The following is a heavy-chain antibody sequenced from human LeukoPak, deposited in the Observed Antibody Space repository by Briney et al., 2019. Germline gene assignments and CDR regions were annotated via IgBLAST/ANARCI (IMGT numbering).Heavy chain of an antibody. Sequence: GGSLRLSCAASGFXFSSYGIHWVRQAPGKGLQWVALIWYDGSSKYYRDSVKGRFTISRDNSKNTLYLQMNSLRDEDTAVYYCAREMGLNIVATFGYWGQGTLVTVSS. J-gene: IGHJ4*02. CDR1: GFXFSSYG. CDR3: AREMGLNIVATFGY. CDR2: IWYDGSSK. D-gene: IGHD5-12*01. V-gene: IGHV3-33*08.